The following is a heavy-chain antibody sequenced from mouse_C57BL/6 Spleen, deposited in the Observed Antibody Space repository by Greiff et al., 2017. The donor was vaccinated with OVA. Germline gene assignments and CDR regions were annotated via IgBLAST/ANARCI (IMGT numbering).Heavy chain of an antibody. V-gene: IGHV10-1*01. CDR2: IRSKSNNYAT. CDR1: GFSFNTYA. Sequence: EVQRVESGGGLVQPKGSLKLSCAASGFSFNTYAMNWVRQAPGKGLEWVARIRSKSNNYATYYADSVKDRFTISRDDSESMLYLQMNNLKTEDTAMDYCVRHSNYEGYYAMDYWGQGTSVTVSS. D-gene: IGHD2-5*01. CDR3: VRHSNYEGYYAMDY. J-gene: IGHJ4*01.